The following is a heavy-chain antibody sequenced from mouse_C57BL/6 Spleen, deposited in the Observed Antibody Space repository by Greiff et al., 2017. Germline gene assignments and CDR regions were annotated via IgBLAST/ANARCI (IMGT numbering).Heavy chain of an antibody. J-gene: IGHJ3*01. Sequence: VQLQQSGPELVKPGASVKISCKASGYSFTSYYIHWVKQRPGQGLEWIGWIYPGSGNTKYNEKFKGKATLTADTSSSTAYMQLSSLTSEDSAVYYCARGYGSSYPWFAYWGQGILVTVSA. CDR2: IYPGSGNT. V-gene: IGHV1-66*01. D-gene: IGHD1-1*01. CDR1: GYSFTSYY. CDR3: ARGYGSSYPWFAY.